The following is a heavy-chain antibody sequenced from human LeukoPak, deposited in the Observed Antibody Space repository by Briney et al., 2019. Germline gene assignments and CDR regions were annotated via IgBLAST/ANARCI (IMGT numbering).Heavy chain of an antibody. D-gene: IGHD3-3*01. CDR3: VKGGTDYDFWNDSSYSYYFDF. J-gene: IGHJ4*02. CDR2: INGNGSST. Sequence: PGGPLRLSCAASGFTFSSYWMHGARHAPGKGLVWVSGINGNGSSTSYADSVKGRFTISRDNAKNTLFLQMYSLRAEDTAMYYCVKGGTDYDFWNDSSYSYYFDFWGQGTLVTVSS. V-gene: IGHV3-74*01. CDR1: GFTFSSYW.